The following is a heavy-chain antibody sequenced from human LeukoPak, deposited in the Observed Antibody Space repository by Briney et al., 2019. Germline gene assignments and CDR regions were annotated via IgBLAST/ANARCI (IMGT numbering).Heavy chain of an antibody. CDR1: GFTFSGYG. J-gene: IGHJ4*02. Sequence: GGSLRLSCTASGFTFSGYGMHWVRQAPGMGLEWVAIISYDGSNTFYGDSVKGRFTIFRDNSKKTLYLQMNSLRTEDTAVYYCARDQTAVTGVWGIIDYWGQGTLVIVSS. V-gene: IGHV3-30*03. CDR3: ARDQTAVTGVWGIIDY. CDR2: ISYDGSNT. D-gene: IGHD2-8*02.